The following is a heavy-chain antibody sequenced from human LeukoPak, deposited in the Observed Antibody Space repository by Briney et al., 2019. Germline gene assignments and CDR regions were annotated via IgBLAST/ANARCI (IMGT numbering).Heavy chain of an antibody. CDR2: INSEGSSR. CDR1: GFTLSTYW. CDR3: ARDPAPQGWFDS. Sequence: GGSLRLSCAASGFTLSTYWMHWVRQAPGKGLVWVSRINSEGSSRTYADSVKGRFTISRDNAKNILYLQMNSLRAEDTAVYHCARDPAPQGWFDSWGQGTLVTVSS. J-gene: IGHJ5*01. V-gene: IGHV3-74*01.